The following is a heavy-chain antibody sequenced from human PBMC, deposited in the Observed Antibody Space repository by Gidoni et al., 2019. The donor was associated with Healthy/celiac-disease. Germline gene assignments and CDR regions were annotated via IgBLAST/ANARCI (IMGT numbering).Heavy chain of an antibody. Sequence: QVQLVQSGAEVKKPGSSVKVSCKASRGTFSSYAISWVRQAPGQGLEWMGGIIPIFGTANYAQKFQGRVTITADESTSTAYMELSSLRSEDTAVYYCARMGATVTTPEKYYYYYYYMDVWGKGTTVTVSS. V-gene: IGHV1-69*01. CDR2: IIPIFGTA. CDR3: ARMGATVTTPEKYYYYYYYMDV. D-gene: IGHD4-4*01. J-gene: IGHJ6*03. CDR1: RGTFSSYA.